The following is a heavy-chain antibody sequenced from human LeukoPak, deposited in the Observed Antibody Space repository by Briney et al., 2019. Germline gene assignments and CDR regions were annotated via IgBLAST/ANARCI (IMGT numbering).Heavy chain of an antibody. D-gene: IGHD1-26*01. CDR3: ARMRGPTTGALDI. J-gene: IGHJ3*02. CDR2: ISSSSSTK. V-gene: IGHV3-48*02. Sequence: PGGSLRLSCVASGFTFITYTMNWVRQAPGKGLEWVSSISSSSSTKYYADPVKGRFTISRDNAKNSLYLQVSSLRDEDTAIYYCARMRGPTTGALDIWGPGTMVAVSS. CDR1: GFTFITYT.